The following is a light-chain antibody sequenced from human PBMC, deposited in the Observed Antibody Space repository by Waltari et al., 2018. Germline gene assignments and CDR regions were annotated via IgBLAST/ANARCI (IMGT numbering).Light chain of an antibody. CDR3: QQYSDYPFT. V-gene: IGKV1-16*01. J-gene: IGKJ4*01. Sequence: DIQMTQSPSSLSASVGDRLTITCRASQGISTSLAWFRQKPGTAPKSLIYGASTLESGVPARFSGRGSGTDFTLTISSLQPDDSATYYCQQYSDYPFTFGGGTKVEI. CDR2: GAS. CDR1: QGISTS.